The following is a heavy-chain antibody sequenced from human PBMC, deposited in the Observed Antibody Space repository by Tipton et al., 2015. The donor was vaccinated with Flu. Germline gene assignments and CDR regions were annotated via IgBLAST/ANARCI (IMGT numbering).Heavy chain of an antibody. CDR2: INYSGTT. Sequence: TLYLTCTVSGGSIGYYFWSWIRQSPGRGLEWIGYINYSGTTSYNPSLKGRVTISVDTSSNKLFLEMTSVTAADAAVYYCAKPYLGWYFDVWGRGTPVTVSS. J-gene: IGHJ2*01. V-gene: IGHV4-59*08. CDR3: AKPYLGWYFDV. CDR1: GGSIGYYF.